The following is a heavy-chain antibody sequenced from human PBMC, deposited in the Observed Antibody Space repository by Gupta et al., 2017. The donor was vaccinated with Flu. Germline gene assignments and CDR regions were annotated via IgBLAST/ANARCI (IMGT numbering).Heavy chain of an antibody. D-gene: IGHD5-24*01. V-gene: IGHV1-2*06. Sequence: QVQLLQSGAEVKKPGASVKVSCTASGYNFIEHYLHWVRQAPGQGLEWMGRMNPNSGGTDFAQKFQGRISMTRDTSISTAYLEVNSLRSDDTAVYFCARDRDGYPWGQGTLVTVSS. CDR3: ARDRDGYP. CDR2: MNPNSGGT. J-gene: IGHJ5*02. CDR1: GYNFIEHY.